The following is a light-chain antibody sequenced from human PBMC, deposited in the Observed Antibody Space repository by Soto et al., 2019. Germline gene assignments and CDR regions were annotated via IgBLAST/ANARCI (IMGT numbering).Light chain of an antibody. CDR2: SNN. Sequence: QSVLTQPPSASGTPGQRVTISCSGSSSNIGSNTVNWYQQLPGTAPKLLIYSNNERPSGVPDRFSGSKSGTSASLAISGLQSEDEADFYCAAWDGSLNAYVIGTGTKLTVL. CDR3: AAWDGSLNAYV. CDR1: SSNIGSNT. J-gene: IGLJ1*01. V-gene: IGLV1-44*01.